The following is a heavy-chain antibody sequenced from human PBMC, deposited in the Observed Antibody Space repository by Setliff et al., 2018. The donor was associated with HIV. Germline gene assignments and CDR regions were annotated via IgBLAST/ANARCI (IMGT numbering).Heavy chain of an antibody. D-gene: IGHD6-19*01. V-gene: IGHV1-46*01. CDR3: ARNQGDSSGWYAGDF. CDR1: GYPFTTYP. Sequence: VKVSCKASGYPFTTYPMHWVRQAPGQGLEWMGVINTSGGSAGYAEKFRGRVTMTRDTSTNTVYMDLRNLRSEDTAVYYCARNQGDSSGWYAGDFWGHGTLVTVSS. CDR2: INTSGGSA. J-gene: IGHJ4*01.